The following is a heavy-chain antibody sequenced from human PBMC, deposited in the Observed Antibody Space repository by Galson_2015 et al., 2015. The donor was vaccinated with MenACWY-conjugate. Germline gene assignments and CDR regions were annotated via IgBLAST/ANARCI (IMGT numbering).Heavy chain of an antibody. CDR1: GFSLSTSGVG. CDR3: AHSRGKYSSSSPDY. Sequence: PALVKPTQTLTLTCTFSGFSLSTSGVGVGWIRQPPGKALEWLALIYWDDDKRYSPSLKSRLTITKDTSKNQVVLTMTNMDPVDTATYYCAHSRGKYSSSSPDYWGQGTLVTVSS. D-gene: IGHD6-6*01. CDR2: IYWDDDK. V-gene: IGHV2-5*02. J-gene: IGHJ4*02.